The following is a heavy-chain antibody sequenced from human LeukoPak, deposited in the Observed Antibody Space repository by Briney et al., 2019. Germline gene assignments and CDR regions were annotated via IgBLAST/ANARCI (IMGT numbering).Heavy chain of an antibody. Sequence: SGGSLRLSCSASGFTFSNYDLNWVRQAPGKGLECVSYITGSGTTVYYADSVKGQFTISRDNARNSLYLQMTSLRAEDTAVYYCARPYDSSVYYSLGYWGQGALVTVSS. CDR2: ITGSGTTV. J-gene: IGHJ4*02. CDR3: ARPYDSSVYYSLGY. D-gene: IGHD3-22*01. V-gene: IGHV3-48*03. CDR1: GFTFSNYD.